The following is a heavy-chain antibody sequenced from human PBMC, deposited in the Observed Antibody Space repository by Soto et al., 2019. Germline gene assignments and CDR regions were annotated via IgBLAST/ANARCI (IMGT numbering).Heavy chain of an antibody. V-gene: IGHV5-10-1*01. J-gene: IGHJ4*02. CDR1: GYSFTSYW. Sequence: ESLKISCKGSGYSFTSYWISWVRQMPGKGLEWMGRIDPSDSYTNYSPSFQGHVTISADKSISTAYLQWSSLKASDTAMYYCARISYYYDSSGYLPFDYWGQGTLVTVSS. D-gene: IGHD3-22*01. CDR3: ARISYYYDSSGYLPFDY. CDR2: IDPSDSYT.